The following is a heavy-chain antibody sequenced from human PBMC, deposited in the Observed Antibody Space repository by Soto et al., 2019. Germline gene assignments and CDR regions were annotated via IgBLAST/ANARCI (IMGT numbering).Heavy chain of an antibody. J-gene: IGHJ4*02. D-gene: IGHD3-22*01. CDR3: ARDAGDYLLLLY. V-gene: IGHV1-3*04. CDR2: INTDNGNT. Sequence: QVQLVQSGAEVKKPGASVKVSCKTSGYTFDTYAMHWVRQAPGQRLEWMGWINTDNGNTKYSQRFQGRVTITRDTSASTAYMDLSSLRSEYTAVYFCARDAGDYLLLLYWGQGSLVTVSS. CDR1: GYTFDTYA.